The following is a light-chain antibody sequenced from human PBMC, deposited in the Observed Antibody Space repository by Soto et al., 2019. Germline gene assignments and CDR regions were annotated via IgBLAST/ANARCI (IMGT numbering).Light chain of an antibody. V-gene: IGKV3-20*01. J-gene: IGKJ1*01. CDR2: GAS. Sequence: ETLLTQSPGTLSLSPGERATLPGRASAALGRNDLAWFQQIPGQAPRLLIYGASNRATGIPDRFSGSGSGTDFPLTISRLEPEDFAVYYCQHYGSPGTFGQGTKLDIK. CDR3: QHYGSPGT. CDR1: AALGRND.